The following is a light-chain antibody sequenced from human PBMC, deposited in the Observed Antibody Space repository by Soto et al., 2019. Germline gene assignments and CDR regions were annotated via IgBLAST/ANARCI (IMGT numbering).Light chain of an antibody. Sequence: QSALTQPASVSGSPGQSITISCTGTSSDVGTYNYVSWYQQHAGKVPKLMIYDVSNRPSGGSDRFSGSKSGNTASLTISGLQAEDEADYYCTSYTSSSTLVFGGGTKLTVL. V-gene: IGLV2-14*01. CDR1: SSDVGTYNY. CDR3: TSYTSSSTLV. CDR2: DVS. J-gene: IGLJ2*01.